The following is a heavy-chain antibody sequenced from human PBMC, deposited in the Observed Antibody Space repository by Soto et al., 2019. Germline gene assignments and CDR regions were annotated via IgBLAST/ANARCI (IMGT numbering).Heavy chain of an antibody. D-gene: IGHD3-10*01. CDR1: GGSFSGYY. V-gene: IGHV4-34*01. CDR2: INHSGST. Sequence: PSETLSLTCAVYGGSFSGYYWSWIRQPPGKGLEWIGEINHSGSTNYNPSLKSRVTISVDTSKNQFSLKLSSVTAADTAVYYCSSGYYGSGTESWFDPWGQRTLVTVSS. CDR3: SSGYYGSGTESWFDP. J-gene: IGHJ5*02.